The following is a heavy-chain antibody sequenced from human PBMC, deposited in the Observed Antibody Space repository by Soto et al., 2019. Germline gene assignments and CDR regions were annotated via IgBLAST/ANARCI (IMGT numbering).Heavy chain of an antibody. V-gene: IGHV3-23*01. CDR1: GFTLRSHS. CDR2: ISGSGGST. D-gene: IGHD3-16*02. Sequence: GGSLRLSCAAPGFTLRSHSMCWVRQAPGKGLEWVSAISGSGGSTYYADSVKGRFTISRDNSKNTLYLQMNSLRAEDTAVYYCAKAYYDYIWGSYPGDMDVWGKGTTVTVSS. CDR3: AKAYYDYIWGSYPGDMDV. J-gene: IGHJ6*04.